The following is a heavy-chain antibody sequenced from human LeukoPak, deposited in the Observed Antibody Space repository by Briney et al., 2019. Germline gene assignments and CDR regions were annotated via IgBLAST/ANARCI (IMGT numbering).Heavy chain of an antibody. CDR3: ARGAPTTRIGAGRFDY. CDR2: ISPSGGST. V-gene: IGHV1-46*01. CDR1: GYSLTNYY. D-gene: IGHD5-12*01. J-gene: IGHJ4*02. Sequence: ASVKVSCRAFGYSLTNYYVHWVRQAPGQGLEWMGEISPSGGSTSYAQKFQGRITVTRDTYTNTVYMDLSSLRSEDTATYYCARGAPTTRIGAGRFDYWGQGSLLTVAS.